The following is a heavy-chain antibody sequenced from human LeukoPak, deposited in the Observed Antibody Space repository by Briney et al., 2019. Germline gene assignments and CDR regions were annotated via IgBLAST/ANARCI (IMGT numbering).Heavy chain of an antibody. CDR3: ARRGYSAYDIAY. D-gene: IGHD5-12*01. CDR1: GGTFSSYA. V-gene: IGHV1-2*02. Sequence: ASVKVSCKASGGTFSSYAISWVRQAPGQGLEWMGGINPSSGGTNYAQKFQARVTMTRDTSISTAYMELSRLTSDDTAVYYCARRGYSAYDIAYWGQGTLVTVSS. J-gene: IGHJ4*02. CDR2: INPSSGGT.